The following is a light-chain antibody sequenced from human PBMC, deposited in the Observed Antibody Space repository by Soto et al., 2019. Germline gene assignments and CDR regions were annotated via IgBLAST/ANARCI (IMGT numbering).Light chain of an antibody. CDR2: DAS. CDR3: QQRITSPLT. V-gene: IGKV3-11*01. CDR1: QSVSSY. Sequence: EIVLTQSPATLSLSPGERATLSCRSSQSVSSYLAWYQQKPGQTPRLLIYDASNRATGIPARFSGSGSGTAFTLTISRLEAEDFAVYSCQQRITSPLTFGGGTKVEIK. J-gene: IGKJ4*01.